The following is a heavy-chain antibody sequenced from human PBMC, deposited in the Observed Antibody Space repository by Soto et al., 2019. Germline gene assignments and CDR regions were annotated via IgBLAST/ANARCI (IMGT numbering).Heavy chain of an antibody. CDR1: GYSISSGYY. J-gene: IGHJ5*02. CDR2: IYHSGTT. V-gene: IGHV4-38-2*01. Sequence: SETLSLTCAVSGYSISSGYYWGWIRQPPGKGLEWIGSIYHSGTTYYNPSLKSRVTISLDTSKNQVSLKLSSGTAADTAVYYCARSLYSSSWYAGSWGQGTLVTVSS. D-gene: IGHD6-13*01. CDR3: ARSLYSSSWYAGS.